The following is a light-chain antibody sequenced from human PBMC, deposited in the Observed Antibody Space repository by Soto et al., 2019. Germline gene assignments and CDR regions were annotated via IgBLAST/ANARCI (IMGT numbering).Light chain of an antibody. CDR1: QSISNY. CDR3: QQRSILPLT. CDR2: DSS. V-gene: IGKV3-11*01. Sequence: EIVLTQSPATLSLSPGDRATLSCRASQSISNYLAWYQHKPGQTPRLLIYDSSKRVTGIPARFSGSGSATDFTLTISSLEPDDFAVYYCQQRSILPLTFGGGTEVEIK. J-gene: IGKJ4*01.